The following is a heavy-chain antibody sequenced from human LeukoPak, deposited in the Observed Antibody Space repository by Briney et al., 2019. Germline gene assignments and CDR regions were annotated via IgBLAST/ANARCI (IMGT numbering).Heavy chain of an antibody. CDR3: ARVSPGAVAPQSHPWYYYGMDV. CDR1: GYTFTSYG. Sequence: GASVKVSCKASGYTFTSYGISWVRQAPGQGLEWMGWISAYNGNTNYAQKLQGRVTMTTDTSTSTAYMELRSLRSDDTAVYYCARVSPGAVAPQSHPWYYYGMDVWGQGTTVTVSS. D-gene: IGHD6-19*01. CDR2: ISAYNGNT. V-gene: IGHV1-18*01. J-gene: IGHJ6*02.